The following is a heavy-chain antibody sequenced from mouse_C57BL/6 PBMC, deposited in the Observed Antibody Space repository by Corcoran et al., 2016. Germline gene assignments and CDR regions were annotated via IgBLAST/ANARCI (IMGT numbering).Heavy chain of an antibody. CDR2: INPNNGGT. D-gene: IGHD1-1*01. Sequence: EVQLQQSGPELVKPGASVKISCKASGYTFTDYYMNWVKQSHGKSLELIGDINPNNGGTSYNQKFKGKATLTVDKSSSTAYMELRSLTSEDSAVYYCARTTVVADYWGQGTTLTVSS. CDR3: ARTTVVADY. CDR1: GYTFTDYY. J-gene: IGHJ2*01. V-gene: IGHV1-26*01.